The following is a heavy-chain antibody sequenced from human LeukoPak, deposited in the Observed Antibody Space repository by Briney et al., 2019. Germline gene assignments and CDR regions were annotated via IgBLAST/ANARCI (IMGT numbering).Heavy chain of an antibody. V-gene: IGHV3-11*01. CDR3: ARKQATVPGDY. Sequence: PGGSLRLSCAASGFTFGDYYMNWIRQAPGKGLEWVSYISNSGTAKYYVDSVKGRFTISRDNAKNSLYLQMNTLRGEDTAVYYCARKQATVPGDYWGQGTLVTVSS. D-gene: IGHD1-1*01. J-gene: IGHJ4*02. CDR2: ISNSGTAK. CDR1: GFTFGDYY.